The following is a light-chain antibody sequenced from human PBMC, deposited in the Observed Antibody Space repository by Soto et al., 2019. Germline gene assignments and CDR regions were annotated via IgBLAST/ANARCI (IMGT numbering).Light chain of an antibody. J-gene: IGKJ1*01. CDR3: QQYNNWPRT. CDR2: GAS. V-gene: IGKV3-15*01. Sequence: EIIMTQSPATLSVSPGERATLSCKARQSVSSNLAWYQQKPCQAPRLPIYGASTRATGIPARFSGSGSGTEFTLTISSLQSEDFAVYYCQQYNNWPRTFGQGTKVEIK. CDR1: QSVSSN.